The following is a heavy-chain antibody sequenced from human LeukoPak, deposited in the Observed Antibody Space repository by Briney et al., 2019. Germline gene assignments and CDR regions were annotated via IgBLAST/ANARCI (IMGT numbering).Heavy chain of an antibody. CDR2: INGSGGST. CDR3: VKDFWPTAMIVVVIGGYYFDY. V-gene: IGHV3-23*01. J-gene: IGHJ4*02. CDR1: GFTFSSYA. Sequence: GGSLRLSCAASGFTFSSYAMSWVRQAPGKGLERVSAINGSGGSTYYADSVKGRFTISRDNSKNALYLQMNSLRAEDTAVYYCVKDFWPTAMIVVVIGGYYFDYWGQGTLVTVSS. D-gene: IGHD3-22*01.